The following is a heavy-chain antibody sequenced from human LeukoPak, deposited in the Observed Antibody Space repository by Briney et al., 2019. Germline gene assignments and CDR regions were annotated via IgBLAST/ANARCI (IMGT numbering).Heavy chain of an antibody. Sequence: GGSLRLSCAASGFTFSSYGMHWVRQAPGKGLEWVAVIWYDGSNKYYADSVKGRFTISRDNSKNTLYLQMNSLRAEDTAVYYCARDEHGGKAAKGYYYYYYGMDVWGQGTTVTVSS. V-gene: IGHV3-33*01. D-gene: IGHD2-15*01. CDR1: GFTFSSYG. CDR2: IWYDGSNK. CDR3: ARDEHGGKAAKGYYYYYYGMDV. J-gene: IGHJ6*02.